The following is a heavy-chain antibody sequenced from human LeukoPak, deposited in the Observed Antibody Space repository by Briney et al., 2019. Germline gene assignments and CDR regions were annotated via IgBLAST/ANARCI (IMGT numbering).Heavy chain of an antibody. D-gene: IGHD1-26*01. CDR3: AIVGATTGAFDI. CDR1: GFTFSSYS. J-gene: IGHJ3*02. Sequence: GGSLRLSCAASGFTFSSYSMKWVREAPGKGLEWVSSISSSSSYIYYADSVKGRFTISRDNAKNSLYLQMNSLRAEDTAVYYCAIVGATTGAFDIWGQGTMVTVSS. CDR2: ISSSSSYI. V-gene: IGHV3-21*01.